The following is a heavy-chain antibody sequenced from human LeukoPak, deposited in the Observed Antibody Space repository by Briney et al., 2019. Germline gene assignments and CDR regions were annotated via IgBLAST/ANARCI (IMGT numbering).Heavy chain of an antibody. CDR1: VFTFNKYL. CDR2: INKDNSKT. CDR3: ARGYYCSGSYFLSFFDY. Sequence: GGSLRLSCAASVFTFNKYLLTWVRQAPGRGVEWVANINKDNSKTYYLESVEGRFNTTRDNAKNSLHLQINSLRAEDTAIYYCARGYYCSGSYFLSFFDYWGQGALVTVSS. J-gene: IGHJ4*02. D-gene: IGHD3-10*01. V-gene: IGHV3-7*01.